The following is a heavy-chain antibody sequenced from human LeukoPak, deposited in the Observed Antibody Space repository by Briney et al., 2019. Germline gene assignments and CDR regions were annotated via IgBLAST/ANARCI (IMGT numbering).Heavy chain of an antibody. J-gene: IGHJ5*02. D-gene: IGHD4-23*01. V-gene: IGHV4-39*07. Sequence: SETLSLTCTVSGGSISSSSYYWGWIRQPPGKGMEWIGSIYYSGSTYYNPSLKSRVTISVDTSKNQFSLKLSSVTAADTAVYYCACLTTMGRYWFDPWGQGTLVTVSS. CDR2: IYYSGST. CDR1: GGSISSSSYY. CDR3: ACLTTMGRYWFDP.